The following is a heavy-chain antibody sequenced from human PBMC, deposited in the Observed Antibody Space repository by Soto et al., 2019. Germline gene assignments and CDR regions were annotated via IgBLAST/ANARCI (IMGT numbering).Heavy chain of an antibody. J-gene: IGHJ4*02. V-gene: IGHV1-18*01. D-gene: IGHD6-13*01. CDR1: GYTFTSYG. CDR3: ARDIPSADGCYFDF. CDR2: ISGYNGNT. Sequence: ASVKVSCKASGYTFTSYGISWVRQAPGQGLEWMGWISGYNGNTRYKQNFQGRVTMTRDASTGTAYMELRSLRSDDTAVYYCARDIPSADGCYFDFWGQGTMVTVSS.